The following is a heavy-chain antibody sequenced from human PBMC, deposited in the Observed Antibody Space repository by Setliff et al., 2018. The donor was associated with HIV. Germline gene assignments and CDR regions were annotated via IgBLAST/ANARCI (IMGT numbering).Heavy chain of an antibody. CDR3: ATLDPSGGNFLAY. D-gene: IGHD2-21*02. Sequence: PSETLSLTCTVSGDTDFYWSWIRQSPGKGLEWIGYIHASGKANYNPSLKSRVTISLDTSKMQFSLRRTSVTAADTAVYYCATLDPSGGNFLAYWGQGTLVTVSS. CDR1: GDTDFY. CDR2: IHASGKA. J-gene: IGHJ4*02. V-gene: IGHV4-4*09.